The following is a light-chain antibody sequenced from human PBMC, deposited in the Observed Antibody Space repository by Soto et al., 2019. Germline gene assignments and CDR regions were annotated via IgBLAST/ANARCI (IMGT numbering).Light chain of an antibody. CDR2: EAF. CDR1: QSVRNY. CDR3: QQRTNWPPWT. Sequence: EIVLTQSPATLSLSPGETATLSCRASQSVRNYLAWYQQKPGQAPRLLISEAFNRATGIPARFSGSGSGTDFTLSISSLEPEDSAIYYCQQRTNWPPWTFGQGTKVEI. V-gene: IGKV3-11*01. J-gene: IGKJ1*01.